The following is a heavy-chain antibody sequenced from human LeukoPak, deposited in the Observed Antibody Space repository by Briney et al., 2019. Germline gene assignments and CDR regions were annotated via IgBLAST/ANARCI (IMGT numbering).Heavy chain of an antibody. J-gene: IGHJ4*02. Sequence: GGSLRLSCAASGFTFSSYAMSWVRQAPGKGLEWVSAISGSGGSTYYADSVKGRFTISRDNSKNTLYLQMNSLRAEDTAVYCCAKSLSGATTGFDYWGQGTLVTVSS. D-gene: IGHD1-26*01. CDR3: AKSLSGATTGFDY. V-gene: IGHV3-23*01. CDR1: GFTFSSYA. CDR2: ISGSGGST.